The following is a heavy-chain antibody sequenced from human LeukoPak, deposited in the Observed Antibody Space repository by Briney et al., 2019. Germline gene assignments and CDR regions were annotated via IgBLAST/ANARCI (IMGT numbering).Heavy chain of an antibody. V-gene: IGHV4-59*01. D-gene: IGHD3-3*01. CDR2: IYYSGST. Sequence: SETLSLTCTVSGSSISSYYWSWIRQPPGKGLEWIGYIYYSGSTNYNPSLKSRVTISVDTSKNQFSLKLSSVTAADTAVYYCARTQTRITIFGVVTPYYYYMDVWGKGTTVTVSS. J-gene: IGHJ6*03. CDR1: GSSISSYY. CDR3: ARTQTRITIFGVVTPYYYYMDV.